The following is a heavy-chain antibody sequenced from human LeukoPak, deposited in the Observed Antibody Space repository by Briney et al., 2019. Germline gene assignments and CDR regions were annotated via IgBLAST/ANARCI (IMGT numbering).Heavy chain of an antibody. CDR1: GFTFSSYS. J-gene: IGHJ4*02. D-gene: IGHD5-18*01. V-gene: IGHV3-21*01. CDR2: ISSSSSYI. CDR3: ARAGAAMAHFDY. Sequence: PGRSLRLSCAASGFTFSSYSMNGVRQAPGQGLEWVSSISSSSSYIYYADSVKGRFTISRDNAKNSLYLQMNSLRAEDTAVYYCARAGAAMAHFDYWGQGTLVTVSS.